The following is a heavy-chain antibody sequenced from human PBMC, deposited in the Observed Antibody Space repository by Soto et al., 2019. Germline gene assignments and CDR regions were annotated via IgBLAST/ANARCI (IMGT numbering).Heavy chain of an antibody. J-gene: IGHJ4*02. D-gene: IGHD1-26*01. CDR3: ARDTSRSYYDTEIYWYFDY. V-gene: IGHV1-69*08. CDR2: IIPILGIA. Sequence: QVQLVQSGAEVKKPGSSVKVSCKASGGTFSSYTISWVRQAPGQGLEWMGRIIPILGIANYAQKFQGRVTITADKSTSTAYMELSSLRSEDTAVYYCARDTSRSYYDTEIYWYFDYWGQGTLVTVSS. CDR1: GGTFSSYT.